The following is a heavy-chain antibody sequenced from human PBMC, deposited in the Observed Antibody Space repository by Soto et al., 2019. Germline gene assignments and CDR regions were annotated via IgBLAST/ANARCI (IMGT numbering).Heavy chain of an antibody. Sequence: PGGSLSLSCAASGFTFSSYAMHWVRQAPGKGLEYVSAISSNGGSTYYADSVKGRFTSSRDNSKNTVYLQMNSLRAEDTAVYYCARGSPDHYFGMDVWGQGTTVTVSS. J-gene: IGHJ6*02. V-gene: IGHV3-64*04. CDR2: ISSNGGST. CDR3: ARGSPDHYFGMDV. CDR1: GFTFSSYA.